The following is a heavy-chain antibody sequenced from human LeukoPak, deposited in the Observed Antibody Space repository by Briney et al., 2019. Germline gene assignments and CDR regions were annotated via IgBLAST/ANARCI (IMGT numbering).Heavy chain of an antibody. D-gene: IGHD2-8*01. CDR1: GFTFSSYS. CDR3: AKWSFKVFDY. V-gene: IGHV3-21*01. J-gene: IGHJ4*02. Sequence: GGSLRLSCAASGFTFSSYSMNWVRQAPGKGLEWVSSITSSGRYIYYADSVKGRFTISRDNSKNTLYLQMNSLRAEDTAVYYCAKWSFKVFDYWGQGTLVTVSS. CDR2: ITSSGRYI.